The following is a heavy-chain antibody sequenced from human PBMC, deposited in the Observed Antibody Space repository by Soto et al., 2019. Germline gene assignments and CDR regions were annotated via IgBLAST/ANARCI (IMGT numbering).Heavy chain of an antibody. CDR3: ARGMGGSRWYGTGGSDY. Sequence: GGSMILSCAASGFTISSYSMNWVRKDTRKGLEWLSSISSSSSYIYYADSVKGRFTISRDTAKNSLSLQMNSLRAEDTAVYYCARGMGGSRWYGTGGSDYWGQGTLVTVSS. CDR2: ISSSSSYI. CDR1: GFTISSYS. J-gene: IGHJ4*02. D-gene: IGHD6-19*01. V-gene: IGHV3-21*01.